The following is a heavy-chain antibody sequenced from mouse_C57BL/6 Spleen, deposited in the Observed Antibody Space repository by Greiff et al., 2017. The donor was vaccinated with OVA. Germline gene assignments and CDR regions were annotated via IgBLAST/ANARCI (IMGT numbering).Heavy chain of an antibody. CDR3: ARDNGPSYAMDY. CDR2: ISDGGSYT. J-gene: IGHJ4*01. V-gene: IGHV5-4*01. Sequence: DVKLVESGGGLVKPGGSLKLSCAASGFTFSSYAMSWVRQTPEKGLEWVATISDGGSYTYYPDNVKGRFTISRDNAKNNLYLQMSHLKSEDTAMYYCARDNGPSYAMDYWGQGTSVTVSS. CDR1: GFTFSSYA.